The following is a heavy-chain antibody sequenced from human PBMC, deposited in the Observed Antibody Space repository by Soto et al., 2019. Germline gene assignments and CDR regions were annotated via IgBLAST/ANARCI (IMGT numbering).Heavy chain of an antibody. CDR1: GGSISSGGYY. V-gene: IGHV4-31*03. CDR2: IYYSGST. D-gene: IGHD2-2*01. CDR3: ARGRCSSTSCYFWPSYYFDY. J-gene: IGHJ4*02. Sequence: SLTCTVSGGSISSGGYYWSWIRQHPGKGLEWIGYIYYSGSTYYNPSLKSRVTISVDTSKNQFSLKLSSVTAADTAVYYCARGRCSSTSCYFWPSYYFDYWGQGTLVTVS.